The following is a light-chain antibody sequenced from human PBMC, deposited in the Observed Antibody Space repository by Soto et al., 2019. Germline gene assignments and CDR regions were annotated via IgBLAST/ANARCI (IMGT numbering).Light chain of an antibody. CDR1: QSVSGS. CDR3: QLRRDWPPSIP. V-gene: IGKV3-11*01. Sequence: EIVLTQSPATLSLSPGERATLSCRASQSVSGSLAWYQQRPGQAPRLLIYAETYRATGIPARFSGRGSGTDFALSISGLERADLAIDYCQLRRDWPPSIPFGQGTRLEI. J-gene: IGKJ5*01. CDR2: AET.